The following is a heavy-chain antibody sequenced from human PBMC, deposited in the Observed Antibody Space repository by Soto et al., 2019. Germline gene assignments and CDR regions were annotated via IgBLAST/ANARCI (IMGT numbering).Heavy chain of an antibody. Sequence: GGSLRLSCAASGFTVSSNYMSWVRQTPGKGLEWVSVIYSGGSTYYADSVKGRFTISRDNSKNTLYLQMNSLRAEDTAVYYCARYSYGLGYGMDVWGQGTTVTVSS. D-gene: IGHD5-18*01. CDR2: IYSGGST. J-gene: IGHJ6*02. CDR3: ARYSYGLGYGMDV. CDR1: GFTVSSNY. V-gene: IGHV3-53*01.